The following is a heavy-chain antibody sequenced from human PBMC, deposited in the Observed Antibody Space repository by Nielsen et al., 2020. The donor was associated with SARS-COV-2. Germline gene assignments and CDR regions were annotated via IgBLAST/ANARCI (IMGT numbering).Heavy chain of an antibody. Sequence: GESLKISCAASGFTFSSYAMSWVRQAQGKGLEWVSVIYSGGSSTYYADSVKGRFTISRDNSKNTLYLQMNSLRAEDTAVYYCAKDQRDGDYPYYYYGMDVWGQGTTVTVSS. CDR3: AKDQRDGDYPYYYYGMDV. CDR2: IYSGGSST. D-gene: IGHD4-17*01. J-gene: IGHJ6*02. V-gene: IGHV3-23*03. CDR1: GFTFSSYA.